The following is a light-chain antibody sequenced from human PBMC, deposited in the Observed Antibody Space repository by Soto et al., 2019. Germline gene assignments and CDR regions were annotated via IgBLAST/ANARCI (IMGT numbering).Light chain of an antibody. CDR1: NIGSKS. Sequence: SYELSQSPSLSVAPGKTATITCGGNNIGSKSVHWYQQKPGQAPVVVIHDDRDRPSGIPERFAGSNSGNTATLTITRVEAGDEAEYYCQVWDSSSDHVLFGGGTKLTVL. CDR3: QVWDSSSDHVL. CDR2: DDR. V-gene: IGLV3-21*04. J-gene: IGLJ2*01.